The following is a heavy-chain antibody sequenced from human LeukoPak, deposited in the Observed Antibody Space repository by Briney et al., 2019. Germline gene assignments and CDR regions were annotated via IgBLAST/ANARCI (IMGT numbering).Heavy chain of an antibody. D-gene: IGHD3-10*01. Sequence: SETLSLTCTVSGGSISTYYWSWIRQPAGQGLEWIGRIHTSGSTTYNPSLKSRVTMSVDTSKNQFSLKLTSVTAADTAVYYCARGYGSGSYYGYWGQGTLVTVSS. J-gene: IGHJ4*02. CDR2: IHTSGST. CDR1: GGSISTYY. V-gene: IGHV4-4*07. CDR3: ARGYGSGSYYGY.